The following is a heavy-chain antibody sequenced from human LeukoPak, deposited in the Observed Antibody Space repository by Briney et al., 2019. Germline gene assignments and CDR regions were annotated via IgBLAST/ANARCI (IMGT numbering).Heavy chain of an antibody. Sequence: EASVKVSCKASGYTFTGYYMHWVRQAPGQGLEWMGWINPNSGGTNYAQKFQARVTMTRDTSISTAYMGLSRLRSDDTAVYYCARTTVTPRLNNAFDIWGQVPMVTVSS. D-gene: IGHD4-17*01. V-gene: IGHV1-2*02. CDR3: ARTTVTPRLNNAFDI. CDR1: GYTFTGYY. CDR2: INPNSGGT. J-gene: IGHJ3*02.